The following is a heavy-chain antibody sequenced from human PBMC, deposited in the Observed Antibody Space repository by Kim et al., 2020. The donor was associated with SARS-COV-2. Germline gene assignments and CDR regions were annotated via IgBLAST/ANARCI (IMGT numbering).Heavy chain of an antibody. D-gene: IGHD3-22*01. Sequence: HKCQGRVTMTRDTSASTAYMELSSLRSEDTAVYYCARVDNYYYDSSGYLDYWGQGTLVTVSS. CDR3: ARVDNYYYDSSGYLDY. J-gene: IGHJ4*02. V-gene: IGHV1-3*01.